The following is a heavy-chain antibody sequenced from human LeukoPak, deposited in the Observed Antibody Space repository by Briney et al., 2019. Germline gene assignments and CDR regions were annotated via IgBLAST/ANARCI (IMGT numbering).Heavy chain of an antibody. D-gene: IGHD6-6*01. CDR1: GTSIISSNW. V-gene: IGHV4-4*02. CDR2: IDHSGRT. J-gene: IGHJ4*02. Sequence: SETLSLTCAVSGTSIISSNWWSWFRQAPGKGLEWIGEIDHSGRTNYNPSLKSRVTISVDKSKNQFSLKLTSVTAGETAVYYCARDGWYSGSSYYFDYWGQGTLVTVSS. CDR3: ARDGWYSGSSYYFDY.